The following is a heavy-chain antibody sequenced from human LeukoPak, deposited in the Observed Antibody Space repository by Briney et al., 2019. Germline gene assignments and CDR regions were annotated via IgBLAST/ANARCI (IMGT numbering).Heavy chain of an antibody. CDR2: INPNSGGT. V-gene: IGHV1-2*02. CDR3: ARAGIAAAGRVGGDYYYYYYMDV. CDR1: GYTFTGYY. J-gene: IGHJ6*03. Sequence: GASVKVSCKASGYTFTGYYMHWVRQAPGQGLEWMGWINPNSGGTNYAQKFQGRVTMTRDTSISTAYMELSRLRSADTAVYYCARAGIAAAGRVGGDYYYYYYMDVWGKGTTVTISS. D-gene: IGHD6-13*01.